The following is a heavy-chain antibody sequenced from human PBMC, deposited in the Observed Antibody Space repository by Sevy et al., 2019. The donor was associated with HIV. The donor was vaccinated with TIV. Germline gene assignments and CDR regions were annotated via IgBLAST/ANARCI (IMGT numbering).Heavy chain of an antibody. V-gene: IGHV3-7*01. CDR1: GFTFSSSS. CDR3: ARFVSLGY. J-gene: IGHJ4*02. Sequence: GGSLRLSCAASGFTFSSSSMTWVRPAPGKGLEWVATISQGGSEEYYVDSVKGRFTISRDNAKNSLYLQMNSLSAVDTAVYFCARFVSLGYWGQGTLVTVSS. CDR2: ISQGGSEE. D-gene: IGHD6-13*01.